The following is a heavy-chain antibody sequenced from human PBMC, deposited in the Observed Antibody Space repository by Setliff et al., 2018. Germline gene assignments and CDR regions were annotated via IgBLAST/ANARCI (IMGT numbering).Heavy chain of an antibody. Sequence: PSETLSLTCTVSGGSISSYYWSWIRQPAGKGLEWIGHIYIGGSANYNPSLKSRVTMSIDTSKNQFSLKLNSVTAADMAVYYCARGEGCNDGICLYQFDFWGQGTLVTVSS. J-gene: IGHJ4*02. CDR1: GGSISSYY. D-gene: IGHD2-2*01. CDR2: IYIGGSA. V-gene: IGHV4-4*07. CDR3: ARGEGCNDGICLYQFDF.